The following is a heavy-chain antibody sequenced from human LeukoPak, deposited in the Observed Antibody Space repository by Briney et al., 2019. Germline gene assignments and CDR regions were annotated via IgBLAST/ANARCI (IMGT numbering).Heavy chain of an antibody. CDR3: TRDKSPYYDILTGYYFDY. CDR2: IRSKAYGGTT. J-gene: IGHJ4*02. V-gene: IGHV3-49*03. D-gene: IGHD3-9*01. CDR1: GFIFGDYV. Sequence: GGSLRLSCTGSGFIFGDYVMSWFRQAPGKGLEWVGFIRSKAYGGTTEYAASVKGRFTISRDDSKSIAYLQMNSLKTEDTAVYYCTRDKSPYYDILTGYYFDYWGQGTLVTVSS.